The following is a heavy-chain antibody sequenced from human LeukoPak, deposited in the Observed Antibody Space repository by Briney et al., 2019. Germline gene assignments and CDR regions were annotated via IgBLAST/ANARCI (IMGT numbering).Heavy chain of an antibody. V-gene: IGHV1-69*04. J-gene: IGHJ6*02. CDR2: IIPILGIA. D-gene: IGHD2-2*01. CDR1: GGTFSSYA. Sequence: ASVKVSCTASGGTFSSYAINWVRQAPGQGLEWMRRIIPILGIANYAQKFQGRVTITADKSTSTAYMELSSLRSEDTVVYYCARDSGVSTDLYGMAVWGQGTTVTVSS. CDR3: ARDSGVSTDLYGMAV.